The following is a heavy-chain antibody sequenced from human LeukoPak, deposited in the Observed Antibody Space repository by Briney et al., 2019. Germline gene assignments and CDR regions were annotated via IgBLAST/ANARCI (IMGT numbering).Heavy chain of an antibody. CDR2: IRYDGSNK. CDR3: AKARCRGDCYNFDY. J-gene: IGHJ4*02. Sequence: PGGSLRLSCAASGFTFSSYGMHWVRQAPGKGLEWVAFIRYDGSNKYYADSVKGRFTISRDNSKNTLYLQMNSLRAEDTAVYYCAKARCRGDCYNFDYWGQGTLVTVSS. V-gene: IGHV3-30*02. CDR1: GFTFSSYG. D-gene: IGHD2-21*02.